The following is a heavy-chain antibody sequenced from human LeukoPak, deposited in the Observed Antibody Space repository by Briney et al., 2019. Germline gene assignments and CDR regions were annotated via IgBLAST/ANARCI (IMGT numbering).Heavy chain of an antibody. CDR2: ISYSGDKT. J-gene: IGHJ4*02. D-gene: IGHD1-26*01. V-gene: IGHV3-30*04. Sequence: PGGSLRLSCAASGFNVTNYAMHWVRQAPGKGLEWVTLISYSGDKTYYADSVKGRFTFSRDKSKNTLYLQMNSLRPEDSAVYYCAKMAVAGATHFDYWGQGTLVTVSS. CDR3: AKMAVAGATHFDY. CDR1: GFNVTNYA.